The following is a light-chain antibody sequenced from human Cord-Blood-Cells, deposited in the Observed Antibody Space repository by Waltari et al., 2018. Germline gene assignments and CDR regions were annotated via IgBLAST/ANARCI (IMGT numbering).Light chain of an antibody. J-gene: IGLJ3*02. CDR1: SSNIGSTT. V-gene: IGLV1-44*01. Sequence: QSVLTQPPSASGTPGQRVNISCSGSSSNIGSTTVNWYQQLPGTAPKLLIYSNNQRPSGVPDRFSGSKSGTSASLAISGLQSEDEADYYCAAWDDSLNGWVFGGGTKLTVL. CDR2: SNN. CDR3: AAWDDSLNGWV.